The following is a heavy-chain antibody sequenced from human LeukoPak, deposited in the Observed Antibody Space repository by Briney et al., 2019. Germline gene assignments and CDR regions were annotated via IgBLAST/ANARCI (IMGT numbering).Heavy chain of an antibody. Sequence: GASVKVSCKASGYTFTGYYMHWVRQAPGQGLEWMGWINPNSGGTNYEQKFQGRVTMTRDTSISTAYMELSRLRSDDTAVYYCARERTLTSCYDYWGQGTLVTVSS. V-gene: IGHV1-2*02. CDR3: ARERTLTSCYDY. CDR2: INPNSGGT. CDR1: GYTFTGYY. D-gene: IGHD2-15*01. J-gene: IGHJ4*02.